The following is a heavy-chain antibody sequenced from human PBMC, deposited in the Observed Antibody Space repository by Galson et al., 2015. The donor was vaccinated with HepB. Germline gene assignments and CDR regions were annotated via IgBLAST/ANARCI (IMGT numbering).Heavy chain of an antibody. V-gene: IGHV7-4-1*02. J-gene: IGHJ4*02. CDR3: ARDGTHTRIQLRLGY. CDR1: GYTFTSYA. Sequence: SVKVSCKASGYTFTSYAMNWVRQAPGQGLEWMGWINTNTGNPTYAQGFTGRFVFSLDTSVSTAYLQISSLKAEDTAVYYCARDGTHTRIQLRLGYWGQGTLVTVSS. CDR2: INTNTGNP. D-gene: IGHD5-18*01.